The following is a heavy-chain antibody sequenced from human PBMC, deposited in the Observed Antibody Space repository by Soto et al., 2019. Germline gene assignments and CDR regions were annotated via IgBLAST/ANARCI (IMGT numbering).Heavy chain of an antibody. V-gene: IGHV4-59*01. CDR1: GGSISSYY. D-gene: IGHD3-9*01. Sequence: SETLSLTCTVSGGSISSYYWSWIRHPPGKGLEWIGYIYYSGSTNYNPSLRSRVTISVATSKNQFSLKLSSVSAADAAVYYCARVYFVILTRPNWFDPWGQGTLVTVSS. CDR2: IYYSGST. J-gene: IGHJ5*02. CDR3: ARVYFVILTRPNWFDP.